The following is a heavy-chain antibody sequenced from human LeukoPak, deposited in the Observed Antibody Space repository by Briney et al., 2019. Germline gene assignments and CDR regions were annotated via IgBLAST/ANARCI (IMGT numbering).Heavy chain of an antibody. J-gene: IGHJ4*02. D-gene: IGHD4-11*01. CDR1: GLTFSSYW. V-gene: IGHV3-7*01. CDR2: IKQDGSEK. Sequence: GGSLRLSCAASGLTFSSYWMSWVRQAPGKGLEWVANIKQDGSEKYYVDSVKGRFTISRDNAKNSLYLQMNSLRADDTAVYYCARGYGNYGYWGQGTLVTVSS. CDR3: ARGYGNYGY.